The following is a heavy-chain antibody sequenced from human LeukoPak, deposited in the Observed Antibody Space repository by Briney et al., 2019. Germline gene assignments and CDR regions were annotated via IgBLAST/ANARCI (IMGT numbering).Heavy chain of an antibody. Sequence: PGGSLRLSCAASGFSFSTYGMHWVRQAPGKGLEWVAFIQYDGSNKYYVDSVKGRFTISRDNSINTLYLQMDSLRPEDTAVYYCAKQMVDRHHYYSMDVWGKGTTVTVSS. CDR3: AKQMVDRHHYYSMDV. V-gene: IGHV3-30*02. CDR2: IQYDGSNK. D-gene: IGHD2-15*01. J-gene: IGHJ6*03. CDR1: GFSFSTYG.